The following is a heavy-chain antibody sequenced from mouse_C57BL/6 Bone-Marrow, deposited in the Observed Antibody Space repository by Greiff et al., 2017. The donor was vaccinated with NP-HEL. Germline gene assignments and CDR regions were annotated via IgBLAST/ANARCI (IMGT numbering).Heavy chain of an antibody. CDR2: IDPSDSYT. J-gene: IGHJ3*01. CDR3: ARPLSAY. V-gene: IGHV1-59*01. CDR1: GYTFTSYW. Sequence: VQLQQSGAELVRPGTSVKLSCKASGYTFTSYWMHWVKQRPGQGLEWIGVIDPSDSYTNYNQKFKGKATLTVDTSSSTAYMQLSSLTSEDSAVYYCARPLSAYWGQGTLVTVSA.